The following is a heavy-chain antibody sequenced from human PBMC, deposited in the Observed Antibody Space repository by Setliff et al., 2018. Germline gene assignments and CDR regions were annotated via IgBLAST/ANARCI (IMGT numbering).Heavy chain of an antibody. CDR1: GGSISSGSDY. J-gene: IGHJ6*03. D-gene: IGHD6-19*01. CDR3: ARAISGWYSAHYYYMDV. V-gene: IGHV4-61*09. Sequence: SETLSLTCSVSGGSISSGSDYWTWLRQPAGKGLEWIGHIYTGGSTKYNPSLKSRVTISVDTSKNQFSLKLSSVTAADTAVYYCARAISGWYSAHYYYMDVWGKGTTVTVSS. CDR2: IYTGGST.